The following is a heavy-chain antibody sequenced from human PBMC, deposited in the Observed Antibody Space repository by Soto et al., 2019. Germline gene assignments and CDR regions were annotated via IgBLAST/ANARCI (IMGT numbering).Heavy chain of an antibody. CDR3: AHSFGVRGVIDYYYYGMDV. CDR2: IYWNDDK. Sequence: QITLKESGPTLVKPTQPLTLTCTFSGFSLSTSGVGVGWIRQPPGKALEWLALIYWNDDKRYSPSLKSRLTITKNTSKNQVVLTMTNMDPVDTATYYCAHSFGVRGVIDYYYYGMDVWGQGTTVTVSS. CDR1: GFSLSTSGVG. D-gene: IGHD3-10*01. J-gene: IGHJ6*02. V-gene: IGHV2-5*01.